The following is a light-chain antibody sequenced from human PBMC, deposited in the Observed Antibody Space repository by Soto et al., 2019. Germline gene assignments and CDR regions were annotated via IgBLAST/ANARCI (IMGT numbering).Light chain of an antibody. V-gene: IGKV1-5*03. J-gene: IGKJ1*01. Sequence: DIQMTQSPSTLAGSVGDRVTITVRASQTISRWLAWYQQKLGKAPKVXIYKASTLKSGVQSRFSGSGAGTECTRTISSLQPDDVATDYCPHYNSFSEAFGQGTKVDIK. CDR1: QTISRW. CDR2: KAS. CDR3: PHYNSFSEA.